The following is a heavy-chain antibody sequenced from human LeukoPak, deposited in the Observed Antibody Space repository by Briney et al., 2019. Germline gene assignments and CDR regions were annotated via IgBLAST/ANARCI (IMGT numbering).Heavy chain of an antibody. CDR2: ISYDGSNK. CDR1: GFTFSSYA. V-gene: IGHV3-30-3*01. D-gene: IGHD3-9*01. CDR3: ARDYDILTGYLDY. J-gene: IGHJ4*02. Sequence: PGGSLRLSCAASGFTFSSYAMHWVRQAPGKGLEWVAVISYDGSNKYYADSVKGRFTISRDNSKNTLYLQMNSLRAEDTAVYYCARDYDILTGYLDYWGQGTLVTVSS.